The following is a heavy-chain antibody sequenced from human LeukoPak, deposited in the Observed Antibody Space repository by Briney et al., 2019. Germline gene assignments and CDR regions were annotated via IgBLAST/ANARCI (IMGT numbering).Heavy chain of an antibody. CDR3: ARPYFQWELRY. D-gene: IGHD1-26*01. CDR1: GYTFSGYY. V-gene: IGHV1-2*02. Sequence: RASVKVSCKASGYTFSGYYVHWVRQAPGQGLEGMGWINPNSSGTNYAQKFQGRVTMTRDTSISTVYMEMSRLRYDDTAVYYCARPYFQWELRYWGQGTLVTVSS. CDR2: INPNSSGT. J-gene: IGHJ4*02.